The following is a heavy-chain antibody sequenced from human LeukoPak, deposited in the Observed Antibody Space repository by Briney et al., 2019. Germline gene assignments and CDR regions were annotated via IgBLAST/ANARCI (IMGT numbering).Heavy chain of an antibody. Sequence: PSETLSLTCAVYGGSFSGYYWSWIRQPPGKGLEWIGEINHSGSTNYNPSLKSRVTISVDTSKNQFSLKLSSVTAADTAVYYCVRGPRLGYCSGGSCYHYYYYMDVWGKGTTVTVSS. J-gene: IGHJ6*03. D-gene: IGHD2-15*01. CDR2: INHSGST. V-gene: IGHV4-34*01. CDR1: GGSFSGYY. CDR3: VRGPRLGYCSGGSCYHYYYYMDV.